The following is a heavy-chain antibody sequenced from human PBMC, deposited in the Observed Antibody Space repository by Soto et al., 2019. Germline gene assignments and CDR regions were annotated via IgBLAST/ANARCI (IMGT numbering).Heavy chain of an antibody. CDR1: GFTFTSHA. Sequence: GGSLRLSCAASGFTFTSHAMNWVRQPPGKGLEWVSAISGSGGSTYYADSVKGRFTISRDNSDNVLYLQVNSLRTEDTAVYFCAKPPAAAWSPIEYWGQGTVVTVSS. J-gene: IGHJ4*02. V-gene: IGHV3-23*01. CDR2: ISGSGGST. CDR3: AKPPAAAWSPIEY. D-gene: IGHD6-13*01.